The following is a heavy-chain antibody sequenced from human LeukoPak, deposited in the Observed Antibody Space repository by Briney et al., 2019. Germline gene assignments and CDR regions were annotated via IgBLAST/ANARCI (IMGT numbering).Heavy chain of an antibody. CDR3: AKDRAPYSGARGFDC. CDR2: ISPSGASP. Sequence: GGSLRLSCAASGFTFSTYAMNWVRQPPGKGLEWVSGISPSGASPYYADSVKGRFTISRDNSKNTVYLQVNSLGAADAAVYHCAKDRAPYSGARGFDCWGQGTLVTVSS. D-gene: IGHD5-12*01. J-gene: IGHJ4*02. CDR1: GFTFSTYA. V-gene: IGHV3-23*01.